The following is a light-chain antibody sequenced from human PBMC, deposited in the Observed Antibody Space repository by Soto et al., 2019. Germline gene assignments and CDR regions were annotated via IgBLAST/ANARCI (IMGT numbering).Light chain of an antibody. CDR2: GAS. J-gene: IGKJ1*01. Sequence: ELVLTQSPGTLSLSPGERAPLSGRASQSVSSSYLAWYQQKPGQAPRLLIYGASNRATGIPARFSGSGSGTDFTLTFSRLDPEDFAVYYCQHYGGSPGTFGQGTKVDIK. CDR3: QHYGGSPGT. CDR1: QSVSSSY. V-gene: IGKV3-20*01.